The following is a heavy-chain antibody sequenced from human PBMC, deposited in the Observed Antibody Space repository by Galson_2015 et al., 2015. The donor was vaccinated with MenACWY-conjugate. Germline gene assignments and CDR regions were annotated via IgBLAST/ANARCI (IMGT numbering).Heavy chain of an antibody. Sequence: QSGAEVKKPGESLKISCEASRYDSLNYWLGWVRQVPGKGLEWMGSISRRTSETRYSPSFQGQIIMSVDKATNTAYLQWTSLKASDTAMYYCAVTSGTNTDYWGQGTLVTVSS. CDR1: RYDSLNYW. V-gene: IGHV5-51*01. J-gene: IGHJ4*02. CDR3: AVTSGTNTDY. CDR2: ISRRTSET. D-gene: IGHD6-25*01.